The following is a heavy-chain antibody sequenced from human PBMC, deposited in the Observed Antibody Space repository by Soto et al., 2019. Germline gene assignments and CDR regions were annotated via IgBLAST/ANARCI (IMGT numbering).Heavy chain of an antibody. V-gene: IGHV4-30-2*01. J-gene: IGHJ6*02. CDR2: IYHSGST. D-gene: IGHD6-13*01. CDR1: GGSISSGGYS. Sequence: PSETLSLTCAVSGGSISSGGYSWSWIRQPPGKGLEWIGYIYHSGSTYYNPSLKSRVTISVDRSKNQFSLKLSSVTAADTAVYYCARDSPSSSSFYYYYGMDVWGQGPTVTVSS. CDR3: ARDSPSSSSFYYYYGMDV.